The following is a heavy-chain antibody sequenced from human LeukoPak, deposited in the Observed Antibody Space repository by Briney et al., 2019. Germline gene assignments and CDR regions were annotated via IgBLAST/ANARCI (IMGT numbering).Heavy chain of an antibody. CDR3: ARGRSSMVRGYYYYYMDV. Sequence: GASVKVSCKASGYTFTSYDINWVRQAPGQGLEWMGWINPNSGGTNYAQKFQGRVTMTRDTSISTAYMELSRLRSDDTAVYYCARGRSSMVRGYYYYYMDVWGKGTTVTISS. CDR1: GYTFTSYD. CDR2: INPNSGGT. V-gene: IGHV1-2*02. J-gene: IGHJ6*03. D-gene: IGHD3-10*01.